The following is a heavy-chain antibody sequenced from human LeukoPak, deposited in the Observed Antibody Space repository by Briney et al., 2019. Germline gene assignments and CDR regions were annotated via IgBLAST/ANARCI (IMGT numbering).Heavy chain of an antibody. CDR2: FSSSGSTI. V-gene: IGHV3-48*03. CDR3: ARAPGYYYDSSGYYADY. J-gene: IGHJ4*02. D-gene: IGHD3-22*01. CDR1: GFTFRSYE. Sequence: GGSLRLSCAASGFTFRSYEMNWVRQAPGKGLGWVSYFSSSGSTIYYADSVKGRFTISRDNAKNSLYQQMNSLRAEDTAVYYCARAPGYYYDSSGYYADYWGQGTLVTVSS.